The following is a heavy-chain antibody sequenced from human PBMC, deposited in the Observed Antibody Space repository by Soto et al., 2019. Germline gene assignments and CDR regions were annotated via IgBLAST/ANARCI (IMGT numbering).Heavy chain of an antibody. Sequence: EVHLVESGGGLVQPGGSLRLSCAASGFSFSDYSMDWLRQAPGRGLEWLAYISGGSRSIYYADSVKGRFTISRDDAQNSLYLQMNSLRVEDTAVYYCSTEHPDISKYYIDLDFWGHGTRVTVSS. V-gene: IGHV3-48*01. D-gene: IGHD3-10*01. CDR3: STEHPDISKYYIDLDF. CDR2: ISGGSRSI. CDR1: GFSFSDYS. J-gene: IGHJ4*01.